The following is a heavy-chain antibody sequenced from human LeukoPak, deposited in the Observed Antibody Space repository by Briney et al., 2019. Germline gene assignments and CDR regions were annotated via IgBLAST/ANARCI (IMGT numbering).Heavy chain of an antibody. CDR3: AKAQYYYDSSGYLFDY. Sequence: GGSLSPSCAASAFTFDDYAMHWVRQAPGKCLGWVSLISGDGGSTYYADSVRGRFTISRDNSKNSLYLQMNSLRTEDTALYYCAKAQYYYDSSGYLFDYWGQGTLVTVSS. J-gene: IGHJ4*02. V-gene: IGHV3-43*02. CDR2: ISGDGGST. CDR1: AFTFDDYA. D-gene: IGHD3-22*01.